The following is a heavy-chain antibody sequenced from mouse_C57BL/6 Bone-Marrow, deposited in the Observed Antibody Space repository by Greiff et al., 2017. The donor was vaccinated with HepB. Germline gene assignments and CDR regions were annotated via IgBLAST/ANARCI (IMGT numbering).Heavy chain of an antibody. CDR2: IDPENGDT. D-gene: IGHD2-1*01. J-gene: IGHJ1*03. V-gene: IGHV14-4*01. CDR1: GFNIKDDY. Sequence: EVQLQQSGAELVRPGASVKLSCTASGFNIKDDYMHWVKQRPEQGLEWIGWIDPENGDTEYASKFQGKATITADTSSNTAYLQLSSLTSEDTAVYYCTTWGNPVFDVWGTGTTVTVSS. CDR3: TTWGNPVFDV.